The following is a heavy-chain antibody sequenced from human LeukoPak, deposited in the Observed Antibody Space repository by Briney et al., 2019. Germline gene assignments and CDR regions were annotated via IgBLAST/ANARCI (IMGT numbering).Heavy chain of an antibody. D-gene: IGHD2-15*01. V-gene: IGHV3-23*01. Sequence: PGGSLRLSCAASGFTFSSYAMSWVRQAPGKGLEWVSAISGSGGSTYYADSVKGRFTISRDNSKNTLYLQMNSLRAEDTAVYYCAKDGPYCSGGSCYLDAFDIWGQGTMVTVSS. J-gene: IGHJ3*02. CDR1: GFTFSSYA. CDR3: AKDGPYCSGGSCYLDAFDI. CDR2: ISGSGGST.